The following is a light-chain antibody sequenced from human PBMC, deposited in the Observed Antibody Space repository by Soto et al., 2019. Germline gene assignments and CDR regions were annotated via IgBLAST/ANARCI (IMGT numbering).Light chain of an antibody. J-gene: IGKJ1*01. Sequence: EIVLTQSPGTLSLSPGERATLSCMASQSVSSSFLAWYQQKPGQAPRLLIYGASSRATGIPDRCSGSGSGTDFTLTISRLEPEDFAVYYCQQYGSSTWTFGQGTKV. CDR2: GAS. CDR1: QSVSSSF. V-gene: IGKV3-20*01. CDR3: QQYGSSTWT.